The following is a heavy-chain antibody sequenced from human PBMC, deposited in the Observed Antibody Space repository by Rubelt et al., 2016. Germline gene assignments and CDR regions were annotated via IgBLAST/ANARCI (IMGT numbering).Heavy chain of an antibody. D-gene: IGHD6-19*01. CDR1: GGSFSGYY. CDR3: ARPGIAVAGSRGEFDY. Sequence: QVQLQQWGAGLLKPSETLSLTCAVYGGSFSGYYWSWIRQPPGKGLAWIGEINHSGSTNYNPSLKSRVTISVDTSKNQFSLKLSSVTAADTAVYYCARPGIAVAGSRGEFDYWGQGTLVTVSS. J-gene: IGHJ4*02. CDR2: INHSGST. V-gene: IGHV4-34*01.